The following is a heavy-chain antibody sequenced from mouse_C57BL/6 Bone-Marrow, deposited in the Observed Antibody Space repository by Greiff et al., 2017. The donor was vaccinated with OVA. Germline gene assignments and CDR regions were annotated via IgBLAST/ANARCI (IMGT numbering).Heavy chain of an antibody. Sequence: VQLQQSGAELVRPGASVKLSCTASGFNIKDDYMHWVKQRPEQGLEWIGWIDPENGDTEYASKFQGKATITADTSSNTAYLRLSSLTSEDTAVYDCTSDGYYWFAYWGQGTLVTVSA. CDR3: TSDGYYWFAY. V-gene: IGHV14-4*01. J-gene: IGHJ3*01. CDR2: IDPENGDT. CDR1: GFNIKDDY. D-gene: IGHD2-3*01.